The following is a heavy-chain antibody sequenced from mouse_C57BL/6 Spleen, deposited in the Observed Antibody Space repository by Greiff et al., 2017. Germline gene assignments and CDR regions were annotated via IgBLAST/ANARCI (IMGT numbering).Heavy chain of an antibody. V-gene: IGHV1-69*01. Sequence: QVQLQQPGAELVMPGASVKLSCKASGYTFTSYWMHWVKQRPGQGLEWIGEIDPSDSYTNYNQKFKVKSTLTVDKSSRTAYIQLSSLTSEDSAVYYCARLDDGAYWGQGTLVTVSA. CDR3: ARLDDGAY. CDR2: IDPSDSYT. CDR1: GYTFTSYW. J-gene: IGHJ3*01. D-gene: IGHD2-12*01.